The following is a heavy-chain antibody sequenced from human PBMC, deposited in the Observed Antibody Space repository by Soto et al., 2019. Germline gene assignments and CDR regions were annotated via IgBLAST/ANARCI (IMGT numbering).Heavy chain of an antibody. CDR3: AREFWSGYYPLYYYYGMDV. CDR1: GFTFSSYR. CDR2: ISSSSSYI. J-gene: IGHJ6*02. V-gene: IGHV3-21*01. D-gene: IGHD3-3*01. Sequence: GGSLRLSXAASGFTFSSYRMNWVRQAPGKGLEWVSSISSSSSYIYYADSVKGRFTISRDNTKNSLYLQMNSLRAEDTAVYYCAREFWSGYYPLYYYYGMDVWGQGTTVTVSS.